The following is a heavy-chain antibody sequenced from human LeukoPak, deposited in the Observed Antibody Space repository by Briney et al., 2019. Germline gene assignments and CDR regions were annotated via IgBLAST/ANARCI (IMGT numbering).Heavy chain of an antibody. D-gene: IGHD6-13*01. J-gene: IGHJ4*02. V-gene: IGHV1-2*02. Sequence: GASVKVSCKASGYTFTGKFMHWVRQAPGQGLEWMGWINPNSGGTNCAQKFQGRVTMTRDTSISTAYMELSRLRSDDTAVYYCARIFAAAGTDLDGYWGQGTLVTVSS. CDR2: INPNSGGT. CDR3: ARIFAAAGTDLDGY. CDR1: GYTFTGKF.